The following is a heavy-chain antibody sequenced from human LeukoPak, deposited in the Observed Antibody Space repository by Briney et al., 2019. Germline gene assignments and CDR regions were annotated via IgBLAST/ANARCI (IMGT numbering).Heavy chain of an antibody. CDR2: ISGSGGST. V-gene: IGHV3-23*01. Sequence: GGSLRLSCAASGFTFSSYAMSWVRQAPGKGLEWVSAISGSGGSTYYADSVKGRFTISRDNSKNTLYLQMNSLRAEDTAVYYCAKGSYYDILTGYYYXFDYXXXGTXVTVS. J-gene: IGHJ4*02. CDR1: GFTFSSYA. CDR3: AKGSYYDILTGYYYXFDY. D-gene: IGHD3-9*01.